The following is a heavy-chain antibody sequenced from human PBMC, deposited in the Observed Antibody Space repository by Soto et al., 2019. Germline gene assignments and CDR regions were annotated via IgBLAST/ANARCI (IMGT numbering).Heavy chain of an antibody. Sequence: PLETLSLTCTVSGDSISNSNYYWSWIRQHPGKSLEWIGYIYHSGSTYYNPSLESRLTISVDTSKNQFSLKLRSVTAADTAVYYCARDRYYYDSEGYYYFFDYWGRGTLVTVSS. J-gene: IGHJ4*02. V-gene: IGHV4-31*03. CDR1: GDSISNSNYY. D-gene: IGHD3-22*01. CDR2: IYHSGST. CDR3: ARDRYYYDSEGYYYFFDY.